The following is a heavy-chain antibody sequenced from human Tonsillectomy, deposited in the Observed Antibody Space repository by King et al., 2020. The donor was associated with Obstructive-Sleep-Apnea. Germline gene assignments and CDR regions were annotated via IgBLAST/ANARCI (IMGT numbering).Heavy chain of an antibody. CDR3: ARDRVCSSTSCYEVDDYYGMDV. CDR1: GYIFTSYG. V-gene: IGHV1-18*04. CDR2: ISPYNDNT. J-gene: IGHJ6*02. D-gene: IGHD2-2*01. Sequence: QLVQSGAEVKKPGASVKVSCKASGYIFTSYGISWVRQAPGQGLEWMGWISPYNDNTNYAQKAQGRVTVTTDTSTSTAYMELRNLRSDDTAVYYCARDRVCSSTSCYEVDDYYGMDVWGQGPTVTVSS.